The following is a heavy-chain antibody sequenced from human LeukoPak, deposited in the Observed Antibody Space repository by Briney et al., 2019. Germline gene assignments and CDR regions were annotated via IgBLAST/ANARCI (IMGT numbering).Heavy chain of an antibody. D-gene: IGHD2-2*02. J-gene: IGHJ4*02. CDR2: IYHSGST. V-gene: IGHV4-30-2*01. Sequence: SETLSLTCTVSGGSISSGGYYWSWIRQPPGKGLERIGYIYHSGSTYYNPSLKSRVTISVDRSKNQFSLKLSSVTAADTAVYYCARIVPAAIQWGEFDYWGQGTLVTVSS. CDR1: GGSISSGGYY. CDR3: ARIVPAAIQWGEFDY.